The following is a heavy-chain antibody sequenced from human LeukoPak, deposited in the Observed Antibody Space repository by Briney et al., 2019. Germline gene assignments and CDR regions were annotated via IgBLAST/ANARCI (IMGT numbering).Heavy chain of an antibody. Sequence: GGSLRLSCSASGSTFSSYAMHWVRQAPGKGLEYVSAISSNGGSTYYADSVKGRFTISRDNSKNTLYLQMSSLRAEDTAVYYCVKGTHIVVVTAIPNWFDPWGQGTLVTVSS. CDR1: GSTFSSYA. CDR2: ISSNGGST. CDR3: VKGTHIVVVTAIPNWFDP. D-gene: IGHD2-21*02. J-gene: IGHJ5*02. V-gene: IGHV3-64D*09.